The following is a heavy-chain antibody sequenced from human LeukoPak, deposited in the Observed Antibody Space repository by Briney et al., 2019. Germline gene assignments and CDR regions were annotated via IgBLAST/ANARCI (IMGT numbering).Heavy chain of an antibody. J-gene: IGHJ6*03. V-gene: IGHV3-21*01. CDR2: ISSSSSYI. CDR3: ARAVLAAAGNHYYYYMDV. Sequence: GGSLRLSCAASGFTFSSYSMNWVRQAPGKGLEWVSSISSSSSYIYYADSVKGRFTISRDNAKNSLYLQMNSLRAEDTAVYYCARAVLAAAGNHYYYYMDVWGKGTTVTISS. D-gene: IGHD6-13*01. CDR1: GFTFSSYS.